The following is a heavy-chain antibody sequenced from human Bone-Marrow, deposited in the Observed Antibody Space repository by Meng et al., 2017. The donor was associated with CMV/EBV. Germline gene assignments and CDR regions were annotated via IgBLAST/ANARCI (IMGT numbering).Heavy chain of an antibody. Sequence: LRLSCTVSGGSISSGDYYWSWIRQPPGKGLEWIGYIYYSGSTYYNPSLKSRVTISVDTSKNQFSLKLSSVTAADTAVYYCARGCSSTSCYYYYYGMDVWGQGNTVTVSS. CDR3: ARGCSSTSCYYYYYGMDV. CDR2: IYYSGST. CDR1: GGSISSGDYY. V-gene: IGHV4-30-4*08. D-gene: IGHD2-2*01. J-gene: IGHJ6*02.